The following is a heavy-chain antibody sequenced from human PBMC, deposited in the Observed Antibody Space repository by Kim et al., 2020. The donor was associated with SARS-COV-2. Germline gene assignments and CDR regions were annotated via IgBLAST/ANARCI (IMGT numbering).Heavy chain of an antibody. D-gene: IGHD3-10*01. V-gene: IGHV3-7*01. CDR3: ARVGGSGNCYKY. Sequence: GGSLRLSCAASGFTFSNYWMNWLRQAPGKGLEYVATINQGGSETYYVDSVKGRFTISRDNAKNSLYLQMNSLRAEDTAVYYCARVGGSGNCYKYWGQGTLRTVSS. J-gene: IGHJ4*02. CDR1: GFTFSNYW. CDR2: INQGGSET.